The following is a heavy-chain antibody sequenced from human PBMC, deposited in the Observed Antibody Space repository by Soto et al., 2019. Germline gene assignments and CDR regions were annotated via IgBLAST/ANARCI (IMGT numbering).Heavy chain of an antibody. Sequence: GASVKVSCKASGYTFASYAISWMRQAPGQGLEWMGWISAYNGNTNYAQKLQGRVTMTTDTSTSTAYMELRSLRFDDTAVYYCARDVDGYCSGGSCYSVRSFDYWGQGTLVTVSS. V-gene: IGHV1-18*01. CDR1: GYTFASYA. D-gene: IGHD2-15*01. J-gene: IGHJ4*02. CDR3: ARDVDGYCSGGSCYSVRSFDY. CDR2: ISAYNGNT.